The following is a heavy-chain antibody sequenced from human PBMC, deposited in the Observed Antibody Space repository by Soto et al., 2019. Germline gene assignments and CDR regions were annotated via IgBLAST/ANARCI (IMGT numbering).Heavy chain of an antibody. CDR3: AKGGPDGFCSGGRCYFDY. V-gene: IGHV3-9*01. CDR2: ISWNSNII. J-gene: IGHJ4*02. CDR1: GLTFDDYA. Sequence: EVQLVESGGGLVQPGRSLRLSCAASGLTFDDYAMHWVRRVPGQGLEWVSSISWNSNIIGSADSVKVRFTISRDNAKNALYLQMNSLRPEDTDLYYCAKGGPDGFCSGGRCYFDYWGQGTLVTVSS. D-gene: IGHD2-15*01.